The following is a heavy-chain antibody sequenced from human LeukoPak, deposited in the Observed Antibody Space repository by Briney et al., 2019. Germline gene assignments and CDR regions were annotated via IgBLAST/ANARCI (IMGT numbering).Heavy chain of an antibody. CDR1: RYTFINCG. CDR2: ISAHNGNT. V-gene: IGHV1-18*01. Sequence: ASVKVSCKASRYTFINCGISWVRQASGQGLEWMGWISAHNGNTNYAQKVQGRVTMTADISTSTAYMELRSLRSDDTAVYYCARLDTDMVYWYSDLWGRGTLVTVSS. J-gene: IGHJ2*01. CDR3: ARLDTDMVYWYSDL. D-gene: IGHD5-18*01.